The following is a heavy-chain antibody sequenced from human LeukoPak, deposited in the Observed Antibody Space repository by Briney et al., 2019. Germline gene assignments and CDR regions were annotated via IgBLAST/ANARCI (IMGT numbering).Heavy chain of an antibody. V-gene: IGHV4-39*01. Sequence: PSETLSLTCTVSGGTISSSSYYWGWIRQPPGKGLEWIGSIYYSGSTYYNPSLKSRVTISVDTSKNQFSLKLSSVTAADTAVYYCARRSTYYGSDYYFDYWGQGTLVTVSS. D-gene: IGHD3-10*01. CDR1: GGTISSSSYY. CDR3: ARRSTYYGSDYYFDY. J-gene: IGHJ4*02. CDR2: IYYSGST.